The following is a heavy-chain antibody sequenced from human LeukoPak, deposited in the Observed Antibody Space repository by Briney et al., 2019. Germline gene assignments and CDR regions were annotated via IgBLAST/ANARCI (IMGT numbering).Heavy chain of an antibody. V-gene: IGHV4-39*07. CDR2: IYHSGIT. CDR1: GGSIRSSNYY. D-gene: IGHD2-2*01. Sequence: SETLSLTCTVSGGSIRSSNYYWGWIRQPPGKGLEWIGSIYHSGITYYNPSLKSRVTISVDTSKNRFSLKLTSVTAADTAVYFCARVNIAVVPSSNFDYWGQGALVTVSS. J-gene: IGHJ4*02. CDR3: ARVNIAVVPSSNFDY.